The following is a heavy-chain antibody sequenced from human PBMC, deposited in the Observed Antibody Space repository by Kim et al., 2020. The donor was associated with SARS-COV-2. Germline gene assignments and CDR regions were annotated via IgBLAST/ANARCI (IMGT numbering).Heavy chain of an antibody. V-gene: IGHV3-23*01. D-gene: IGHD6-19*01. CDR2: ISGSGGST. CDR3: AKDLFSSGWYGGSWFDP. Sequence: GGSLRLSCAASGFTFSSYAMSWVRQAPGKGLEWVSAISGSGGSTYYADSVKGRFTISRDNSKNTLYLQMNSLRAEDTAVYYCAKDLFSSGWYGGSWFDPWGQGTLVTVSS. CDR1: GFTFSSYA. J-gene: IGHJ5*02.